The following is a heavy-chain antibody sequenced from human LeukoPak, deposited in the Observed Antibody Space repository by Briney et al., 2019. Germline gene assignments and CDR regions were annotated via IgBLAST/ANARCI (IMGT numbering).Heavy chain of an antibody. CDR1: GFTFSTYS. CDR2: ISSSSSYI. V-gene: IGHV3-21*01. D-gene: IGHD3-22*01. J-gene: IGHJ4*02. CDR3: AREYYDSSGFPY. Sequence: GGSLGLSCAASGFTFSTYSMNWVRQAPGKGLEWVSSISSSSSYIYYADSMKGRFTISRDNAKNSLFLQMNSLRAEDTAVYYCAREYYDSSGFPYWGQGTLVTVSS.